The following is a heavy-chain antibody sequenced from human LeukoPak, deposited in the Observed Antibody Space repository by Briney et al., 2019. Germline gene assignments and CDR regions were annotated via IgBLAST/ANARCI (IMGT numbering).Heavy chain of an antibody. J-gene: IGHJ6*02. CDR3: ARGPSDRLGYYYGMDV. Sequence: SETLSLTCTVSGGSISSYYWSWIRQPAGKGLEWIGRIYTSGSTNYNPSLKSRVTISVDTSKNQFSLKLSSVTAADTAVYYCARGPSDRLGYYYGMDVWGQGTTVTVSS. CDR1: GGSISSYY. CDR2: IYTSGST. V-gene: IGHV4-4*07. D-gene: IGHD1-14*01.